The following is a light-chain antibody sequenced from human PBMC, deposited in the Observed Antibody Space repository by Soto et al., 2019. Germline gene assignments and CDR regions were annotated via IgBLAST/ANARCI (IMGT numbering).Light chain of an antibody. Sequence: DIQMTQSPSTLSVSVGDRVTITCRASQSISTWLAWCQQKPGKAPNLLIYDASHLEGGVPSRFSGSGSGTKFFLPIIARLLEVLATFYCQRYASCILMLGGRTK. V-gene: IGKV1-5*01. CDR3: QRYASCILM. J-gene: IGKJ4*02. CDR1: QSISTW. CDR2: DAS.